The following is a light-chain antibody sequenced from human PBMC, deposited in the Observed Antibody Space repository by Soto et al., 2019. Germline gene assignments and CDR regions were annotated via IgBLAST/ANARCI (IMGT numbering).Light chain of an antibody. V-gene: IGLV2-14*01. CDR1: SSDVGAYNF. Sequence: QSVLTQPASVSGSPGQSITISCTGTSSDVGAYNFVSWYQQHPGKAPKLLIYEVSNRPSGASNRFSGSKSGSTASLTISGLQAEDEADYYCTSHTSSSTWVFGGGTQLTVL. CDR2: EVS. J-gene: IGLJ3*02. CDR3: TSHTSSSTWV.